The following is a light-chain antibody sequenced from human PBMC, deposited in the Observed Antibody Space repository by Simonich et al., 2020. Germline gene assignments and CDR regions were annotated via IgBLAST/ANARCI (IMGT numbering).Light chain of an antibody. CDR2: VNS. J-gene: IGLJ7*01. Sequence: QSVLTQPPSVSGAPGQRVTISCTGSSSNIGAGYDVHWYQQLPGTAPKLLNYVNSNRPSGVPDRFSGSKSGTSASLAITGLQAEDEADYYCQSYDSSLSGAVFGGGTQLTVL. CDR1: SSNIGAGYD. CDR3: QSYDSSLSGAV. V-gene: IGLV1-40*01.